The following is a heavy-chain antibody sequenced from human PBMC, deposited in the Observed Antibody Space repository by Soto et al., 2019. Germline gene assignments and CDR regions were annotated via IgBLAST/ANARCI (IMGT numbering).Heavy chain of an antibody. CDR2: VFHSATT. CDR1: GDSFSDYY. D-gene: IGHD6-19*01. Sequence: PSETLSLTCTVSGDSFSDYYRNWIRQVPGKGLEWIGFVFHSATTSYNPSLETRVAISDDTSKKQFSLRLTSVTAADTAIYYCARGHYSSGWPIDHWGQGILVTVSS. J-gene: IGHJ4*02. CDR3: ARGHYSSGWPIDH. V-gene: IGHV4-59*01.